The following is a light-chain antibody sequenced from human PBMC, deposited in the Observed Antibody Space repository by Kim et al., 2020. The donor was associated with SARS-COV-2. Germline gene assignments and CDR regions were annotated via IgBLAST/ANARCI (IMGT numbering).Light chain of an antibody. CDR3: QQYNTYWNT. Sequence: DIQMTQSPSSLSAAVGDTVTITCRASQRISTWLAWYQQKSGEAPKLLMYKASTLESGVPSRFRVSGSATEFTLTISSLQPDDSATYYCQQYNTYWNTFGQGTKLEI. J-gene: IGKJ2*01. CDR1: QRISTW. V-gene: IGKV1-5*03. CDR2: KAS.